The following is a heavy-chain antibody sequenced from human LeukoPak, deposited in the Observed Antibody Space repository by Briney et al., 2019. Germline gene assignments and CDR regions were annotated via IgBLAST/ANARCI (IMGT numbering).Heavy chain of an antibody. CDR1: GFTFSSYW. J-gene: IGHJ4*02. D-gene: IGHD6-13*01. CDR3: ARDLRPSSWYLGY. CDR2: IKQDGSEK. Sequence: PGGSLRLSCAASGFTFSSYWMSWVRQAPGKGLEWVANIKQDGSEKYYVDSVKGRFTISRDNAKNSLYLQMNSLRAEDTAVYYCARDLRPSSWYLGYWGQGTLVTVSS. V-gene: IGHV3-7*01.